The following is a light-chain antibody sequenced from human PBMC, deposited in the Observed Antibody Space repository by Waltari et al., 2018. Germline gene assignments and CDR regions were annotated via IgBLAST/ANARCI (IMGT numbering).Light chain of an antibody. V-gene: IGKV1-9*01. CDR2: DVS. CDR3: QKLDNYPPPT. CDR1: QGISRH. Sequence: DFQLTQSPSFLSASVGDRVTITCRASQGISRHLAWYQQNPGEAPKLLIYDVSTLQSGVPSRCSGSGFGTEFTLTISSLQPEDSATYYCQKLDNYPPPTFGQGTRLEI. J-gene: IGKJ5*01.